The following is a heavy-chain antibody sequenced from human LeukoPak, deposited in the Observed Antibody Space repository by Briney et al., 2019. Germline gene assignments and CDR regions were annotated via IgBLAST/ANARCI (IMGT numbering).Heavy chain of an antibody. D-gene: IGHD2-2*01. J-gene: IGHJ4*02. Sequence: GGSLRLSCAASGFTFSNHWMYWVRQGPGKGLVWVSRIDGDGSTTVYADSVRGRFTISRDNARNTLSLQVNSLRAEDTAVYYCVRSGLPVAGDYWGQGTLVTVSS. CDR3: VRSGLPVAGDY. CDR1: GFTFSNHW. V-gene: IGHV3-74*01. CDR2: IDGDGSTT.